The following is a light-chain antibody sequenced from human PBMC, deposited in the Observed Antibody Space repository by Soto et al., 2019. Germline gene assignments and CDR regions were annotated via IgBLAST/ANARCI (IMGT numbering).Light chain of an antibody. Sequence: DIQMTQSPSILSASVGDRVTITCRASQSISSWLAWYQQKPGKAPNLLIYDASSLESGVPSRFSGSGSGTEFTLTISSLQPDDFATYYCQQYDSYVWTFGQGTKVDIK. CDR1: QSISSW. CDR2: DAS. CDR3: QQYDSYVWT. J-gene: IGKJ1*01. V-gene: IGKV1-5*01.